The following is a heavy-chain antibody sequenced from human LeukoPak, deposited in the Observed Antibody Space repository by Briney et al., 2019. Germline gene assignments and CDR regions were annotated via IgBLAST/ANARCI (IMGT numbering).Heavy chain of an antibody. CDR1: GFTFSSYA. Sequence: PGGSLRLSCAASGFTFSSYAMSWVRQAPGKGLEWVSGINWNGGSTGYADSVKGRFTISRDNAKNSLYLQMNSLRAEDTALYYCARTGYLYYYMDVWGKGTTVTVSS. CDR2: INWNGGST. D-gene: IGHD2-15*01. CDR3: ARTGYLYYYMDV. V-gene: IGHV3-20*04. J-gene: IGHJ6*03.